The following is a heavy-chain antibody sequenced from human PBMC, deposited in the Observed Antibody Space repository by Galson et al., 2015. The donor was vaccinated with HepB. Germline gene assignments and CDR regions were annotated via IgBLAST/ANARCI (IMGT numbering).Heavy chain of an antibody. CDR3: ARVAVTTKPYYYYYMDV. CDR1: GFSFSSHS. D-gene: IGHD4-17*01. Sequence: SLRLSCAASGFSFSSHSMSWVRQAPGKGLEWVSSISSSSSYTYYADSVKGRFTISRENAKNSLYLQMNSLRAGDTAVYYCARVAVTTKPYYYYYMDVWGKGTTVTVSS. V-gene: IGHV3-21*01. CDR2: ISSSSSYT. J-gene: IGHJ6*03.